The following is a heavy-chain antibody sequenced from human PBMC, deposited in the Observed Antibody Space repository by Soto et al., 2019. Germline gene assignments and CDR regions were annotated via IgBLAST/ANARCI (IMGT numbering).Heavy chain of an antibody. CDR3: ARAFCGGDCSYYYYGMDV. V-gene: IGHV1-69*01. D-gene: IGHD2-21*02. CDR2: IIPIFGTA. CDR1: GGTFSSYA. Sequence: QVQLVQSGAEVKKPGSSVKVSCKASGGTFSSYAISWVRQAPGQGLEWMGGIIPIFGTANYAQKFQGIVTITADDSTSTADVELSSLRSEDTAVYYCARAFCGGDCSYYYYGMDVWGQGTTVTVSS. J-gene: IGHJ6*02.